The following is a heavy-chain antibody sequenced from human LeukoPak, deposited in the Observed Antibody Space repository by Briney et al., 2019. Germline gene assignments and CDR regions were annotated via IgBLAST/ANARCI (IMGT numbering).Heavy chain of an antibody. Sequence: PGGSLRLSCAVSGFTFSSSAMNWVRQAPGKGLEWVSSITSGSTYMFYADAVKGRFTISRDDGKNSLYLQMNDLRAEDTAVYYCATEVRAVQGLYYWGQGTLVTVSS. D-gene: IGHD3-10*01. V-gene: IGHV3-21*01. CDR2: ITSGSTYM. J-gene: IGHJ4*02. CDR3: ATEVRAVQGLYY. CDR1: GFTFSSSA.